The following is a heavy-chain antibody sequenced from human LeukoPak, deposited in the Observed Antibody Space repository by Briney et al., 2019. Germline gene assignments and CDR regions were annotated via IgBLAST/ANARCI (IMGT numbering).Heavy chain of an antibody. CDR3: AKGFGSMVRGVPHDY. CDR2: ISWNSGSI. Sequence: GGSLRLSCAASGFTFDDYAMRWVRHAPGKGLEWVSGISWNSGSIGYADSVKGRFTISRDNAKNSLYLQMNSLRAEDTALYYCAKGFGSMVRGVPHDYWGQGTLVTVSS. D-gene: IGHD3-10*01. CDR1: GFTFDDYA. V-gene: IGHV3-9*01. J-gene: IGHJ4*02.